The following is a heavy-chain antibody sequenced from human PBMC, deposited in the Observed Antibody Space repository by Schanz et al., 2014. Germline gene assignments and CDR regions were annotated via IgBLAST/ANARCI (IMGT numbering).Heavy chain of an antibody. CDR1: GYTFTSHG. CDR3: ARDHVATTDYDYFFYYLDV. D-gene: IGHD1-1*01. Sequence: QVQLVQSGAEVKKPGASVKVSCKASGYTFTSHGINWVRQAPGQGLEWMGRIIPILGIANYAQKFQGRVTITADRSTSTAYMELSSLRSEDTAVYYCARDHVATTDYDYFFYYLDVWATGITVIVSS. CDR2: IIPILGIA. J-gene: IGHJ6*03. V-gene: IGHV1-69*04.